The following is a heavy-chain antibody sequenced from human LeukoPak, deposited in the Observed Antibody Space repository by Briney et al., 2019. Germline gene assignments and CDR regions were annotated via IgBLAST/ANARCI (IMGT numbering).Heavy chain of an antibody. D-gene: IGHD3-10*01. CDR2: INHSGST. Sequence: SEALSLTCAVYGGSFSGYYWSWIRQPPGKGLEWIGEINHSGSTNYNPSLKSRVTISVDTSKNQFSLRLSSLTAADTAVYYCARGSGVLYFDYWGQGTLVTVSS. CDR1: GGSFSGYY. CDR3: ARGSGVLYFDY. J-gene: IGHJ4*02. V-gene: IGHV4-34*01.